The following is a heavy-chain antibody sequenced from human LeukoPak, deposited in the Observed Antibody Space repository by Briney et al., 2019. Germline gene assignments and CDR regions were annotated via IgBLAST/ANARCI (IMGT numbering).Heavy chain of an antibody. Sequence: SETLSLTCTVSGGSISSSSYYWGWIRQPPGKGLEWIGSIYYSGSTYYNPSLKSRVTISVDTSKNQFSLKLSSVTAADTAVYYCASPKRTRGYCSGGSCYSEGPWGQGTLVTVSS. J-gene: IGHJ4*02. D-gene: IGHD2-15*01. CDR1: GGSISSSSYY. CDR2: IYYSGST. V-gene: IGHV4-39*07. CDR3: ASPKRTRGYCSGGSCYSEGP.